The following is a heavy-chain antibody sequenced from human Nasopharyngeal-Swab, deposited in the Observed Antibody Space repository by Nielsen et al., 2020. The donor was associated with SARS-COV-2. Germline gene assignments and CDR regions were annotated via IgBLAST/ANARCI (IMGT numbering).Heavy chain of an antibody. D-gene: IGHD1-26*01. CDR3: ARDGVGATPFDY. CDR1: GVTFSSYS. CDR2: ISSSSSYI. J-gene: IGHJ4*02. Sequence: GGSLRLSCAASGVTFSSYSLNWVRQAPGKGLEWVSSISSSSSYIYYADSVKGRFTISRANAKNSLYLQMNSLRAEATAVYFCARDGVGATPFDYWGQGTLVTVSS. V-gene: IGHV3-21*01.